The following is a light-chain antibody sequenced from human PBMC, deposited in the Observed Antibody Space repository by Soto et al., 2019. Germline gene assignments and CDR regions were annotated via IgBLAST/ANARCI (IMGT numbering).Light chain of an antibody. CDR2: GAS. J-gene: IGKJ3*01. CDR1: QSVSSSY. V-gene: IGKV3-20*01. CDR3: QQYGSSSFT. Sequence: EIVLTQSPGTLPLSPGERATLSCRASQSVSSSYLAWYQQKPGQAPRLLIYGASSRATGIPDRFSGSGSGTDFTLTISRLEPEEFAVYYCQQYGSSSFTFGPGTKVDIK.